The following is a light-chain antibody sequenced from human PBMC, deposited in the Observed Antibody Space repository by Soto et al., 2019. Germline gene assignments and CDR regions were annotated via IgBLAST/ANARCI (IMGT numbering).Light chain of an antibody. Sequence: DIQMTQSPSSLSASVGDRVTITFQASHYITSYLNCYQHKQGKAPNVLIYDASILEAGVPSRFSGKGSVTDFTFSISGVQREDFATYYCQKCDYLRMFGPGPGVDFQ. V-gene: IGKV1-33*01. CDR1: HYITSY. CDR3: QKCDYLRM. CDR2: DAS. J-gene: IGKJ3*01.